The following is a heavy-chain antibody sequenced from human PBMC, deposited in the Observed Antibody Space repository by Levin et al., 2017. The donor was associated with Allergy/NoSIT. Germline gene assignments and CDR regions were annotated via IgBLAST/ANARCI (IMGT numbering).Heavy chain of an antibody. CDR1: GFTFSNFG. V-gene: IGHV3-30*18. D-gene: IGHD2-2*01. CDR2: ISTDGNKK. Sequence: GGSLRLSCAASGFTFSNFGMHWVRQAPGKGLEWVAVISTDGNKKYYADSMKGRFTISRDNAKNTLYLQMNSLRAEDTAVYFCVKERSDCSPTTCYEGVGYYYYGMDVWGQGTTVTVSS. CDR3: VKERSDCSPTTCYEGVGYYYYGMDV. J-gene: IGHJ6*02.